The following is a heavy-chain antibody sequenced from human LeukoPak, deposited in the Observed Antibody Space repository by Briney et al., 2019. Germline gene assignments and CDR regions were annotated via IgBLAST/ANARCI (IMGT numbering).Heavy chain of an antibody. J-gene: IGHJ5*02. Sequence: GGSLRLSCAASGFTFSSYEMNWVRQAPGKGLEWVSYISSSGSTIHYADSVKGRFTISRDNAKNSLYLQMNSLRAEDTAVYYCARALAWDYYDSSGYPWGQGTLVTVSS. CDR2: ISSSGSTI. CDR1: GFTFSSYE. CDR3: ARALAWDYYDSSGYP. V-gene: IGHV3-48*03. D-gene: IGHD3-22*01.